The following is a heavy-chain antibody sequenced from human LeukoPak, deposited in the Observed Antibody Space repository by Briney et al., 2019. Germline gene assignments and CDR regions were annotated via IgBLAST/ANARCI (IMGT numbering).Heavy chain of an antibody. CDR3: AREGGWLAFDAFDI. CDR1: GGSISSYY. Sequence: SETLSLTCTVSGGSISSYYWSWIRQPLGKGLEWIGYIYYSGSTNYNPSLKSRVTISVDTSKNQFSLKLSSVTAADTAVYYCAREGGWLAFDAFDIWGQGTMVTVSS. J-gene: IGHJ3*02. V-gene: IGHV4-59*01. CDR2: IYYSGST. D-gene: IGHD6-19*01.